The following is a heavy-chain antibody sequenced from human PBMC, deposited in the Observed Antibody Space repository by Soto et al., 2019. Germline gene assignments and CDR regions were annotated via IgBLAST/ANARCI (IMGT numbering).Heavy chain of an antibody. CDR2: INHSGSI. Sequence: QVQLQQWGAGLLKPSETLSLTCAVYGGSVGGYYWSWVRQPPGKGLEWIGEINHSGSITYAPSLKSRVPMSVDTSTNQFSLRLNSVTAADTAVYYCARGEVTTGVFWGQGTQVTVSS. D-gene: IGHD4-17*01. J-gene: IGHJ4*02. V-gene: IGHV4-34*02. CDR1: GGSVGGYY. CDR3: ARGEVTTGVF.